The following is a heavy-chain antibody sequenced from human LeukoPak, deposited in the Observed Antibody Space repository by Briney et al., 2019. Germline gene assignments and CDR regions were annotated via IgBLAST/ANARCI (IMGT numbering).Heavy chain of an antibody. CDR1: GGTFNNHA. CDR3: SRESYTRVLTAYYYFMDV. D-gene: IGHD1-1*01. CDR2: IIPISGTA. Sequence: ASVKVSCKASGGTFNNHAISWVRQAPGQGLEWVGGIIPISGTANYAQKFQGRVTITTDDSLTTAYMEVGSLRSEDTARYYWSRESYTRVLTAYYYFMDVWGTGTTVTVSS. V-gene: IGHV1-69*05. J-gene: IGHJ6*03.